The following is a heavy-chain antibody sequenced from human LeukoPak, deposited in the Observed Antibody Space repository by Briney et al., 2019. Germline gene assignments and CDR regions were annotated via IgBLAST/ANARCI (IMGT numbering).Heavy chain of an antibody. CDR3: ARDRVVPPLTTRGMDV. V-gene: IGHV3-30-3*01. J-gene: IGHJ6*02. D-gene: IGHD4-11*01. Sequence: GGPLRLSCAAPGFTFSDYYMSWIRQAPGKGLEWVAVISYDGSNKYYADSVKGRFTISRDNSKNTLYLQMNSLRAEDTAVYYCARDRVVPPLTTRGMDVWGQGTTVTVSS. CDR1: GFTFSDYY. CDR2: ISYDGSNK.